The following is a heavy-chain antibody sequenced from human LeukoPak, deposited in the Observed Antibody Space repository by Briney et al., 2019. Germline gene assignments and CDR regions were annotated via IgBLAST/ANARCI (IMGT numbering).Heavy chain of an antibody. V-gene: IGHV3-21*01. CDR1: GFTFSSYS. Sequence: GGSLRLSCAASGFTFSSYSMNWVSQAPGKGLEWVSSISSSSSYIYYADSVKGRFTISRDNAKNSLYLQMNSLRAEDTAVYYCARDRGTGDYDPWGQGTLVTVSS. CDR3: ARDRGTGDYDP. D-gene: IGHD4-17*01. CDR2: ISSSSSYI. J-gene: IGHJ5*02.